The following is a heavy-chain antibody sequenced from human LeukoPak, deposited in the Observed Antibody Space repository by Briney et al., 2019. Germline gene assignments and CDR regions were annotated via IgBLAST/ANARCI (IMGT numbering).Heavy chain of an antibody. J-gene: IGHJ4*02. D-gene: IGHD4-17*01. Sequence: PSETLSLTCTVSGGSISSGDSYWTWIRQPPGKGLEWIGNIYYSGSTYNNPSLKSRVTISVDTSKNQFSLKLSSVTAADTAVYYCARGDYGDGPNYWGQGTLVTVSS. CDR2: IYYSGST. CDR1: GGSISSGDSY. V-gene: IGHV4-30-4*01. CDR3: ARGDYGDGPNY.